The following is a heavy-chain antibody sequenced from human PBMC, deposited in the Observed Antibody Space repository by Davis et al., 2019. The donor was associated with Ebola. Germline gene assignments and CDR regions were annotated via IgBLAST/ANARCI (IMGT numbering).Heavy chain of an antibody. V-gene: IGHV3-21*01. Sequence: GESLKISCAASGFTFSSYSMNWVRQAPGKGLEWVASISSSSYIYYADSVKGRFTISRDNAKNSLYLQMNRLRAEETAVYYCARGQLAARPGYYYGMDVWGQGTTVTVSS. J-gene: IGHJ6*02. CDR2: ISSSSYI. CDR3: ARGQLAARPGYYYGMDV. D-gene: IGHD6-6*01. CDR1: GFTFSSYS.